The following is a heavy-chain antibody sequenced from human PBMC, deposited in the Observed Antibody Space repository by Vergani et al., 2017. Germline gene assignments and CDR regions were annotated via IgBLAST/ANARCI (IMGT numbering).Heavy chain of an antibody. CDR3: ARESSGWYSD. CDR1: GFTFSSYA. D-gene: IGHD6-19*01. J-gene: IGHJ4*02. V-gene: IGHV3-30-3*01. CDR2: ISYDGSNK. Sequence: QVQLVESGGGVVQPGRSLRLSCAASGFTFSSYAMHWVRQAPGKGLEWVAVISYDGSNKYYADSVKGRFTISRDNSKNTLYLQMNSLRAEDTAVYYCARESSGWYSDWGQGTLVTVSS.